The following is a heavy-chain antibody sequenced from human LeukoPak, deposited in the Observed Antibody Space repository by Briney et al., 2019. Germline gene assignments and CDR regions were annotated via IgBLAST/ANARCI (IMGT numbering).Heavy chain of an antibody. V-gene: IGHV3-30*02. CDR2: IRYDGSNK. CDR3: ARGSSNSSGWPEYFQH. CDR1: GFTFSSYG. Sequence: PGGSLRLSCAASGFTFSSYGMHWVRQAPGKGLEWVAFIRYDGSNKYYADSVKGRFTISRDNSKNTLYLQMNSLRAEDTAVYYCARGSSNSSGWPEYFQHWGQGTLVTVSS. J-gene: IGHJ1*01. D-gene: IGHD6-19*01.